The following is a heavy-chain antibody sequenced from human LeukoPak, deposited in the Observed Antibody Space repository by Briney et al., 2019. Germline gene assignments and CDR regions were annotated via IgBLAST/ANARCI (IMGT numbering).Heavy chain of an antibody. Sequence: GGSLRLSCAASGFTFSSYAMSWVRQAPGKGLEWVSAISGSGGSTYYADSVKGRFTISRDNSKNTPYLQMNSLRAEDTAVYYCAKDWGDCSGGSCHLFDYWGQGTLVTVSS. V-gene: IGHV3-23*01. CDR2: ISGSGGST. CDR3: AKDWGDCSGGSCHLFDY. J-gene: IGHJ4*02. D-gene: IGHD2-15*01. CDR1: GFTFSSYA.